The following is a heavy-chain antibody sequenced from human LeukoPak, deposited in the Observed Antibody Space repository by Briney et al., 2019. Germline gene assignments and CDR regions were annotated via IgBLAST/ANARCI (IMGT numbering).Heavy chain of an antibody. CDR1: GFTFSDYY. J-gene: IGHJ2*01. Sequence: KPGGSLRLSCAASGFTFSDYYMSWIRQAPGKGLEWVSYISSSNSYTNYADSVKGRFYAGSVKGRFTISRDNAKNSLYLQMDSLRAEDTAVYYCARGYDAPRWGRGTLVTVSS. CDR2: ISSSNSYT. CDR3: ARGYDAPR. V-gene: IGHV3-11*06. D-gene: IGHD3-16*01.